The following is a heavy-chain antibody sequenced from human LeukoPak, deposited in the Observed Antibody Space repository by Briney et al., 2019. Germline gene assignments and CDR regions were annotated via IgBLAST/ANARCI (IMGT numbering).Heavy chain of an antibody. V-gene: IGHV3-23*01. CDR3: AKTGYSSGWYRIWDY. J-gene: IGHJ4*02. D-gene: IGHD6-19*01. CDR1: GFTFSSFG. CDR2: ISGSGGSA. Sequence: PGGSLRLSCAASGFTFSSFGMSWVRQAPGKGLERVSAISGSGGSAYYADSVKGRFTISRDNSRNSLSLQMNSLRAEDTALYYCAKTGYSSGWYRIWDYWGQGTLVTVSS.